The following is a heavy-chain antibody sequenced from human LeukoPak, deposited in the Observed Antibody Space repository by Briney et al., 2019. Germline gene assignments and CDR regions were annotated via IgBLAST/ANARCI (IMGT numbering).Heavy chain of an antibody. Sequence: KTSETLSLTCTVSGDSISSYYWTWIRQPAGKGLDWLGRIYTSGTTNYNPSLKSRVTISVDKSKNQFSLNLSSVTAADTAVYYCARDRPNLAGILDYWGQGTLVTVSS. D-gene: IGHD6-19*01. V-gene: IGHV4-4*07. J-gene: IGHJ4*02. CDR2: IYTSGTT. CDR3: ARDRPNLAGILDY. CDR1: GDSISSYY.